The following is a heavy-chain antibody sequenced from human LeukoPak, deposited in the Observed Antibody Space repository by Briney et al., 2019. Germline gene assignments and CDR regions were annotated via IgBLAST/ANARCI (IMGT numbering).Heavy chain of an antibody. CDR3: ARGVGSAGRLDY. CDR2: IYYSGGT. D-gene: IGHD2-15*01. Sequence: SETLSLTCTVSGGSVSSDSYYWRWIRQPPGKGLEWIGYIYYSGGTNSNPSLESRVTISLDTSRNQFSLRLSSVTSADKAVYYCARGVGSAGRLDYWGQGTLVTVSS. V-gene: IGHV4-61*01. CDR1: GGSVSSDSYY. J-gene: IGHJ4*02.